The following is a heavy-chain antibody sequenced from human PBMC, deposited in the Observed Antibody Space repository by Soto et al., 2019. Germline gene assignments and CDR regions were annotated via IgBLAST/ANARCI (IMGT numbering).Heavy chain of an antibody. V-gene: IGHV4-4*07. Sequence: SESISLTWTVSGASISGFYWSWIRKSAGKGLEWIGRIYATGTTDYNPSLKSRVMMSVDTSKKQFSLKLRSVTAADTAVYYCVRDGTKTLRDWFDPWGQGISVTVPS. CDR2: IYATGTT. CDR3: VRDGTKTLRDWFDP. CDR1: GASISGFY. D-gene: IGHD1-1*01. J-gene: IGHJ5*02.